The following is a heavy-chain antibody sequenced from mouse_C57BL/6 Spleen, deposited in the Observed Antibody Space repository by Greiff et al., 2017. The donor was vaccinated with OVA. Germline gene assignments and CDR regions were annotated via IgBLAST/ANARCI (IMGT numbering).Heavy chain of an antibody. Sequence: QVQLQQPGAELVKPGASVKLSCKASGYTFTSYWMHWVKQRPGQGLEWIGMIHPNSGSTNYNEKFKSKATLTVDKSSSTAYMQLSSLTSEDSAVYYGARVDYDEDYYAMDYWGQGTSVTVSS. CDR1: GYTFTSYW. J-gene: IGHJ4*01. CDR3: ARVDYDEDYYAMDY. V-gene: IGHV1-64*01. CDR2: IHPNSGST. D-gene: IGHD2-4*01.